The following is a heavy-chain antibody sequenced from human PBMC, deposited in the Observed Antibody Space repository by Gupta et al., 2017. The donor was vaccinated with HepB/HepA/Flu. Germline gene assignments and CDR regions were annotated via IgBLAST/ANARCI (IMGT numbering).Heavy chain of an antibody. CDR2: ISWNSGSI. V-gene: IGHV3-9*01. CDR1: GFTFDEYA. Sequence: EVQLVESGGGLVQPGRSLRLSCAASGFTFDEYAMHWVRQAPGKGLEWVSSISWNSGSIGYADSVKGRFTISRDNAKNSLYLQMNSLRTKDTALYYCAKGRPYSTGWYVFDYWGQGTLVTVSS. D-gene: IGHD6-19*01. CDR3: AKGRPYSTGWYVFDY. J-gene: IGHJ4*02.